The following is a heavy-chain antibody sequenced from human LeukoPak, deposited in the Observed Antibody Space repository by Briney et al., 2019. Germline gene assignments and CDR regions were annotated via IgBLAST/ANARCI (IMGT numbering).Heavy chain of an antibody. CDR3: VRDPGNTGYDSFDS. V-gene: IGHV1-18*04. J-gene: IGHJ4*02. CDR2: ISAYNGNT. CDR1: GYIFTIYG. D-gene: IGHD5-12*01. Sequence: ASVKVSCKASGYIFTIYGISWERQAPGQGLEWMGWISAYNGNTNYAQNLQDRVTMTTDTSTSTAYMELRSLRSDDTAVYYCVRDPGNTGYDSFDSWGQGTLVTVSP.